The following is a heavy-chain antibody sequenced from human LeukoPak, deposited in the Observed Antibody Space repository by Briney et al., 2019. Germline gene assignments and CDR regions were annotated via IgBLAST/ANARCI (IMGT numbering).Heavy chain of an antibody. D-gene: IGHD2-2*01. CDR2: IYYSGST. CDR1: GGSISSGSYY. Sequence: SETLSLTCTVSGGSISSGSYYWHWLRQPPGEGLEWIGYIYYSGSTNYGPSLKSRVTISVDTSKNQFSLKLSSVTAADTTFYYGAGYCISPSCAGNAFDFWGRGTMVTVSS. J-gene: IGHJ3*01. CDR3: AGYCISPSCAGNAFDF. V-gene: IGHV4-61*01.